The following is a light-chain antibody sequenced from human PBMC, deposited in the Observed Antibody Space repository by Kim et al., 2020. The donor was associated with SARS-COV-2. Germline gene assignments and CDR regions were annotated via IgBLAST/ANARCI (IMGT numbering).Light chain of an antibody. CDR1: QSFVYSDGNTY. CDR2: KVS. Sequence: PGCISCRSGQSFVYSDGNTYLNWFQQRPGHYPRRLIYKVSNRDSGVPDIFSGSGSGTDFTLKMSRVEAEDVGVYYCMQGKHWPLSFGGGTKVDIK. J-gene: IGKJ4*01. V-gene: IGKV2-30*01. CDR3: MQGKHWPLS.